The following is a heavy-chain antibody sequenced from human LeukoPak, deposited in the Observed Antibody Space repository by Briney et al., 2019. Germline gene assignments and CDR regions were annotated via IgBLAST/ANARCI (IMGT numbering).Heavy chain of an antibody. CDR1: GGSISSSSYY. CDR3: ASLVVEGYFDY. CDR2: IYYSGST. J-gene: IGHJ4*02. V-gene: IGHV4-39*01. Sequence: SETLSLTCTVSGGSISSSSYYWGWIRQPPGKGLEWIGSIYYSGSTYYNPSLKSRVTISVDTSKNQFPLKLSSVTAADTAVYYCASLVVEGYFDYWGQGTLVTVSS. D-gene: IGHD3-22*01.